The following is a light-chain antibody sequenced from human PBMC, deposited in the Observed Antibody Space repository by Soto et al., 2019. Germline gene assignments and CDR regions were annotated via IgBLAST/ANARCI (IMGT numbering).Light chain of an antibody. Sequence: QSVLTQPASVSGSPGQSITISCTGTSSDVGRYKLVSWYQQHPGKAPKLMIYDVSNRPSGVSNRFSGSKSGNTASLTISGLQAEDEADYCCSSYTTSTTLIFGGGTKLTVL. CDR2: DVS. CDR3: SSYTTSTTLI. J-gene: IGLJ2*01. V-gene: IGLV2-14*03. CDR1: SSDVGRYKL.